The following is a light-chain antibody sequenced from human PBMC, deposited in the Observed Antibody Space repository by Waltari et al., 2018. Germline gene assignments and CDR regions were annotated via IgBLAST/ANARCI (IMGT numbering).Light chain of an antibody. CDR3: QQYYSTPYT. CDR1: PSVLYSSNNKNY. J-gene: IGKJ2*01. V-gene: IGKV4-1*01. CDR2: WAS. Sequence: DIVMTQSPDSLAVSLGERAPINCKSSPSVLYSSNNKNYLAWYQQKPGQPPKLLIYWASTRESGVPDRCSGSGSGTDFTLTISSLQAEDVAVYYCQQYYSTPYTFGQGTKLEIK.